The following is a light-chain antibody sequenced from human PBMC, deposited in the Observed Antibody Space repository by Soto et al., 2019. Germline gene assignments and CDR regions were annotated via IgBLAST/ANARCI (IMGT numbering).Light chain of an antibody. V-gene: IGKV3-15*01. CDR1: QSVGPN. CDR3: QRYDNWPLT. J-gene: IGKJ4*01. Sequence: DIVLPQSPATLSVSPGESATLSCRASQSVGPNLVWYQQKFGQAPRLLIYHTSTRATGVPARFSGSGSGTEFSLTISSLQSDESAVYYCQRYDNWPLTVGGGGKVDI. CDR2: HTS.